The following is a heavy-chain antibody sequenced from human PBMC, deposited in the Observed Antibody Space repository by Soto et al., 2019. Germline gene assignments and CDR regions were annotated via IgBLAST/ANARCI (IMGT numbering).Heavy chain of an antibody. CDR1: GFPFSSYG. Sequence: GGSLRLSCAASGFPFSSYGMHLVRQSPGKGLEWVAVISYDGSNKYYADSVKGRFTISRDNSENTLYLQMKSLRAEDTAVYYCAKGAGGRYRGPFDYWGQGTLVTVSS. CDR3: AKGAGGRYRGPFDY. V-gene: IGHV3-30*18. CDR2: ISYDGSNK. J-gene: IGHJ4*02. D-gene: IGHD1-26*01.